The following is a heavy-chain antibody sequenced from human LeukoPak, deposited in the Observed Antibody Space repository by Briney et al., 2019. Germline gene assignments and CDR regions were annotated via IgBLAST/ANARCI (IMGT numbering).Heavy chain of an antibody. Sequence: SQTLSLTCTVSGGSISSGSYYWSWIRQPAGKGLEWIGRIYTSGSTNYNPSLKSRVTISVDTSKNQFSLKLSSVTAADTAVYYCARLAIAVAGYYYYCMDVWGKGTTVTVSS. CDR2: IYTSGST. CDR3: ARLAIAVAGYYYYCMDV. V-gene: IGHV4-61*02. J-gene: IGHJ6*03. D-gene: IGHD6-19*01. CDR1: GGSISSGSYY.